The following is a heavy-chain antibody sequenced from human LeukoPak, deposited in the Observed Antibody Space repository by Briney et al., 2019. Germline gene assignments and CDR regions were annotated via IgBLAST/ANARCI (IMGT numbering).Heavy chain of an antibody. V-gene: IGHV3-23*01. D-gene: IGHD1-1*01. J-gene: IGHJ4*02. CDR3: AKGRDNWNDGVDY. CDR1: GFTFSSYA. Sequence: GRSLRLSCAASGFTFSSYAMNWVRQAPGKGLEWVSGISGGSGSSSYADSVKGRFTISRDNSKNTLYLQMNSLRAEDTAVYYCAKGRDNWNDGVDYWGQGTLVTVSS. CDR2: ISGGSGSS.